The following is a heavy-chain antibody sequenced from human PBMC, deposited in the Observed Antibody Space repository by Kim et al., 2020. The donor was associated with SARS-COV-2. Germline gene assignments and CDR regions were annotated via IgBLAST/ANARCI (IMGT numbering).Heavy chain of an antibody. V-gene: IGHV3-74*01. CDR1: GFTFSSYC. CDR3: ARALAVAGSGGYY. J-gene: IGHJ4*02. Sequence: GGSLRLSCAASGFTFSSYCMHWVRQAPGKGLVWVSRIYCDGSSTSYADSVKGRFSISRDNSKNTQYLQMNSLRAEDTAVYYCARALAVAGSGGYYWGQGTMVTVSS. CDR2: IYCDGSST. D-gene: IGHD6-19*01.